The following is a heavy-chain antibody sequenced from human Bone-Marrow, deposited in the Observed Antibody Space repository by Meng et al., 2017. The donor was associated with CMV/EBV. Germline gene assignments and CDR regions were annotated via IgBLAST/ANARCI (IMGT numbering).Heavy chain of an antibody. D-gene: IGHD1-7*01. CDR3: TTEELAGTTQTTDY. V-gene: IGHV3-15*01. Sequence: LSSCWVSWGRQGAGRGVGWVGGIKRKSEGRTTEEAAAVKGRFTISRDDSKNTLYLQMNSLKTEDAAVYYCTTEELAGTTQTTDYWGQRTLVTVSS. CDR2: IKRKSEGRTT. CDR1: LSSCW. J-gene: IGHJ4*02.